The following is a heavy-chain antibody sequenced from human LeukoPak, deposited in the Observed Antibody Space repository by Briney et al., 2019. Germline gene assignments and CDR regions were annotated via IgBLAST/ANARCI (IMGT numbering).Heavy chain of an antibody. J-gene: IGHJ4*02. Sequence: TGGSLRLSCATSGFTFSSYWMSWVRQAPGKGLEWVANIKQDGSEKYYVDSVKGRFTISRDNAKNSLYLQMNSLRAEDTAVYYCAREYCSSTSCSFDYWGQGTLVTVSS. CDR1: GFTFSSYW. CDR2: IKQDGSEK. D-gene: IGHD2-2*01. CDR3: AREYCSSTSCSFDY. V-gene: IGHV3-7*01.